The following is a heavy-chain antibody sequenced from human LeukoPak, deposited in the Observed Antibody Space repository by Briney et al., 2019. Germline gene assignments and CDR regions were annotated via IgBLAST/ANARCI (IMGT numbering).Heavy chain of an antibody. D-gene: IGHD6-6*01. CDR2: ISTTSYI. CDR3: ARVVSAARSLPYYYYMDV. CDR1: GFTFSTHN. V-gene: IGHV3-21*01. J-gene: IGHJ6*03. Sequence: PGRSLRLSCAASGFTFSTHNMCWVRQAPGKGLEWVSSISTTSYIYYADSLKGRFTISRDNAKNSLFLQMNSLRAEDTAVYYCARVVSAARSLPYYYYMDVWGKGTTVTVSS.